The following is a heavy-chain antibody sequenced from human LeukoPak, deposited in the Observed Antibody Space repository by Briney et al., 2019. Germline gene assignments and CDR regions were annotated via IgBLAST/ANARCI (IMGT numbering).Heavy chain of an antibody. CDR3: ARSILGHDAFDI. V-gene: IGHV4-39*01. D-gene: IGHD2-21*01. CDR1: GGSISSSRYD. CDR2: IYSSGST. J-gene: IGHJ3*02. Sequence: PSETLSLTCAVSGGSISSSRYDWAWIRQPPGKGPEWIGSIYSSGSTYYNPSLKSRVTISVDTSKNQFSLKLSSVTAADTAVYYCARSILGHDAFDIWGQGTMVTVSS.